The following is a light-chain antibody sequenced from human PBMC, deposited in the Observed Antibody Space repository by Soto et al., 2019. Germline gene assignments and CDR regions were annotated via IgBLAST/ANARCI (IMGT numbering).Light chain of an antibody. J-gene: IGLJ2*01. CDR1: TSNIGNNA. Sequence: QPVLTQPPSVSGAPRQRVSISCSGATSNIGNNAVNWYQQLPGKAPKLLIYFDDLMPSGVSDRFSGSKSGTSASLAISGLQSEDEADYYCAAWDDSLNVVLFGGGTKLTVL. V-gene: IGLV1-36*01. CDR2: FDD. CDR3: AAWDDSLNVVL.